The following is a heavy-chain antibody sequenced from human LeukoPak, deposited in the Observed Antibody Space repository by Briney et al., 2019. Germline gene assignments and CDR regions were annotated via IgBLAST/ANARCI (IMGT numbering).Heavy chain of an antibody. J-gene: IGHJ6*01. V-gene: IGHV1-69*13. Sequence: GAAVKVSCQATGGTFSSYGIIWVRQAPGQGIEWMGGLIPIFGTIKYAQKFQGRVTIFADQSTNTAHMQLRSLRSEDTAVYYCATGAGTTSYYYYGMDVWGPGTTVTVSS. CDR1: GGTFSSYG. CDR2: LIPIFGTI. D-gene: IGHD1-1*01. CDR3: ATGAGTTSYYYYGMDV.